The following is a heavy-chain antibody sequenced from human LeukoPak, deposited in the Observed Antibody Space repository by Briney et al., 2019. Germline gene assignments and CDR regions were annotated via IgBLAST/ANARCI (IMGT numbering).Heavy chain of an antibody. Sequence: GGSLRLSCAASGFTVSSNSMSWVRQAPGKGLEWVSVIYSGGSTYYADSVKGRFTISRDNSKNTLYLQMNGLRAEDTAVYYCARGAQLWPGGWGQGTLVTVSS. J-gene: IGHJ4*02. V-gene: IGHV3-53*01. D-gene: IGHD5-18*01. CDR1: GFTVSSNS. CDR2: IYSGGST. CDR3: ARGAQLWPGG.